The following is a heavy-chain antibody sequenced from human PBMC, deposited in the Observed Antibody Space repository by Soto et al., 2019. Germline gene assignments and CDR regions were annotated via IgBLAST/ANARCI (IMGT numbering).Heavy chain of an antibody. V-gene: IGHV1-58*01. CDR3: AADPDYYGSGSYYLHYYYGMDV. Sequence: ASVKVSCKASGFTFTSSAVQWVRQARGQRLEWIGWIVVGSGNTNYAQKFQEGVTITRDMSTSTAYMELSSLRSEDTAVYYCAADPDYYGSGSYYLHYYYGMDVWGQGTTVTVSS. CDR2: IVVGSGNT. CDR1: GFTFTSSA. D-gene: IGHD3-10*01. J-gene: IGHJ6*02.